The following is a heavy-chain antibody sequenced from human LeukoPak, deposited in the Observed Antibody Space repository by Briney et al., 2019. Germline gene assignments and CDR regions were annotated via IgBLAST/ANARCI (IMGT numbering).Heavy chain of an antibody. D-gene: IGHD3-22*01. CDR1: GGSISSYY. CDR2: IYYSGST. Sequence: SETLSLTCTVSGGSISSYYWSWIRQPPGKGLEWIGYIYYSGSTNYNPSLKSRVTISVDTSKNQFSLKLSSVTAADTAVYYCARDGDFAITMIVGAFDIWGQGTMVTVSS. J-gene: IGHJ3*02. V-gene: IGHV4-59*01. CDR3: ARDGDFAITMIVGAFDI.